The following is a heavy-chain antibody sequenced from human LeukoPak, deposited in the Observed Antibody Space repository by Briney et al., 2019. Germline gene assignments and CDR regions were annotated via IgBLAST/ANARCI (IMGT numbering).Heavy chain of an antibody. D-gene: IGHD2-15*01. CDR2: VSYSGNT. Sequence: SETLSLTCTVSGGSISRSSYYWGWIRQTPGMGLEWIGSVSYSGNTDYNPSLKSRVTISVDTSKNLFSLRLTSVTAADTAVYYCAREWSGFDFWGQGTTVTVSS. V-gene: IGHV4-39*07. CDR1: GGSISRSSYY. J-gene: IGHJ3*01. CDR3: AREWSGFDF.